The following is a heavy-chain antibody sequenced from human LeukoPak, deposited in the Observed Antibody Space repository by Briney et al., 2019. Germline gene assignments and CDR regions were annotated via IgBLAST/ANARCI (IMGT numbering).Heavy chain of an antibody. J-gene: IGHJ4*02. V-gene: IGHV4-59*01. CDR1: GGSMSSYY. D-gene: IGHD2-15*01. Sequence: PETLSLTCIVSGGSMSSYYWSWIRQPPGKGLEWIVYVYFSGSTNYNPSLRSRVTISVDTPKNHFSLKLTSVTAADTAVYYCAGIVAALGGADYFDYWGQGALVTVSS. CDR2: VYFSGST. CDR3: AGIVAALGGADYFDY.